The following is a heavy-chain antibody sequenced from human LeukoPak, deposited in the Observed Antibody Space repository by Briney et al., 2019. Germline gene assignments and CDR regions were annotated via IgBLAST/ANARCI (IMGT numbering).Heavy chain of an antibody. D-gene: IGHD3-22*01. Sequence: SSETLSLTCTVSDGSISSSSYYWGWIRQPPGKGLEWIGSIYYSGSTYYNPSLKSRVTISVDTSKNQFSLKLSSVTAADTAVYYCASLYYYDSSGYPYYFDYWGQGTLVTVSS. CDR1: DGSISSSSYY. CDR3: ASLYYYDSSGYPYYFDY. V-gene: IGHV4-39*01. CDR2: IYYSGST. J-gene: IGHJ4*01.